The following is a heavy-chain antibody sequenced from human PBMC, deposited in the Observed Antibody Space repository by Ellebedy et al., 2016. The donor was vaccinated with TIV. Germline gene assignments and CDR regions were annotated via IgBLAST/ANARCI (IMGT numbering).Heavy chain of an antibody. D-gene: IGHD6-19*01. CDR3: ARGEAVAGTNYYYYGMDV. J-gene: IGHJ6*02. V-gene: IGHV3-53*01. CDR1: GFTVSSNY. Sequence: GESLKISXAASGFTVSSNYMSWVRQAPGKGLEWVSVIYSGGSTYYADSVKGRFTISRDNSKNTLYLQMNSLRAEDTAVYYCARGEAVAGTNYYYYGMDVWGQGTTVTVSS. CDR2: IYSGGST.